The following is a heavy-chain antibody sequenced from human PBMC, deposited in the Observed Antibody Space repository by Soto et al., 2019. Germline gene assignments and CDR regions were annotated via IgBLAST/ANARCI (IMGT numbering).Heavy chain of an antibody. D-gene: IGHD3-22*01. CDR3: AQETYYFHSRDYPWFDP. Sequence: QGQLVQSGADVKKPGSSVKVSCKASGGSFSSYVISWIRQAPGQGLEWLGGIIPVSNAANYAQRFQDRVTMSVDKSTRTAYMERRSLRSEDTAIYYCAQETYYFHSRDYPWFDPWGQGTLVTVSS. CDR1: GGSFSSYV. V-gene: IGHV1-69*06. CDR2: IIPVSNAA. J-gene: IGHJ5*02.